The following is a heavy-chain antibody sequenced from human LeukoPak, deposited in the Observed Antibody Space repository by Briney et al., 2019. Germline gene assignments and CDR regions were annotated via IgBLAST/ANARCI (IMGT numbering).Heavy chain of an antibody. CDR2: ISGGGGRT. D-gene: IGHD3-9*01. V-gene: IGHV3-23*01. CDR3: TRDRTFDWLPNDY. CDR1: GFTFSGYA. Sequence: PGGSLRLSCTASGFTFSGYAMSWVRQAPGKGLEWVSAISGGGGRTYYADSLKGRFTISRDNSKNTQYLQMNSLRADDTAVYYCTRDRTFDWLPNDYWGQGTLVTVSP. J-gene: IGHJ4*02.